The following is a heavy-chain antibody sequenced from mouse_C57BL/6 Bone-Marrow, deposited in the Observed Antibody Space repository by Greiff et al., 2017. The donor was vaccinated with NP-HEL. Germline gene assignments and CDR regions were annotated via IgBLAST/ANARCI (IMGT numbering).Heavy chain of an antibody. D-gene: IGHD1-1*01. Sequence: QVQLKESGAELVKPGASVKLSCKASGYTFTSYWMQWVKQRPGQGLEWIGEIDPSDSYTNYNQKFKGKATLTVDTSSSTAYMQLSSLTSEDSAVYYCARLLLYYFDCWGQGTTLTVSS. J-gene: IGHJ2*01. CDR3: ARLLLYYFDC. V-gene: IGHV1-50*01. CDR2: IDPSDSYT. CDR1: GYTFTSYW.